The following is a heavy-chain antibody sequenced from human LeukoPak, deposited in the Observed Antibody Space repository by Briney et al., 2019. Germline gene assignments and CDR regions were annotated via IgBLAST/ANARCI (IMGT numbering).Heavy chain of an antibody. D-gene: IGHD2-2*01. J-gene: IGHJ4*02. CDR2: ISSSSSYI. CDR3: ARDGDCSSTSCYVH. V-gene: IGHV3-21*01. CDR1: GFTFSSYS. Sequence: GGSLRLSCAASGFTFSSYSMNWVRQAPGKGLEWVSAISSSSSYIYYADSVKGRFTISRDNAKNSLYLQMNSLRAEDTAVYYCARDGDCSSTSCYVHWGQGTLVTVSS.